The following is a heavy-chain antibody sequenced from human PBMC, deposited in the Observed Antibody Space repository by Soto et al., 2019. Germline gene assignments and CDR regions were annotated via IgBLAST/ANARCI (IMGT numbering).Heavy chain of an antibody. CDR3: AAGPTYYYYYMDV. CDR2: IVVGSGNT. V-gene: IGHV1-58*02. CDR1: GFTFTSSA. Sequence: SVKVSCKASGFTFTSSAMQWVRQARGRRLEWIGWIVVGSGNTNYAQKFQERVTITRDMSTSTAYMELSSLRSEDTAVYYCAAGPTYYYYYMDVWGKGTTVTVSS. J-gene: IGHJ6*03.